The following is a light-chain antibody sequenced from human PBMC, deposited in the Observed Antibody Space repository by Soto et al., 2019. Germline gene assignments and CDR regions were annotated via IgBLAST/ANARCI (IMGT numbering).Light chain of an antibody. V-gene: IGKV3-20*01. Sequence: EIVLTQSPGTLSLSPGERATLSCRASQSVGSTYLAWHQQKPGQAPRLVIYGASSRATGIPDRFSGSGSGTDFTLTISRLEPEDFAVYYCQQYGSSPYTFGQGTKLEIK. CDR2: GAS. CDR3: QQYGSSPYT. CDR1: QSVGSTY. J-gene: IGKJ2*01.